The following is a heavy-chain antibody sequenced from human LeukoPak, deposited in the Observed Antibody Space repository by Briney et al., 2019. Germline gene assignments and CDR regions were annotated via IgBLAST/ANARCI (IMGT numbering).Heavy chain of an antibody. CDR3: ARVFTGDYFDY. V-gene: IGHV1-46*03. CDR1: GYTFTSYY. CDR2: INPSGGST. J-gene: IGHJ4*02. D-gene: IGHD1-14*01. Sequence: ALVKVSCKASGYTFTSYYMHWVRQAPGQGLEWMGIINPSGGSTSYAQKFQGRVTMTRDTSTSTVYMELSSLRSEDTAVYYCARVFTGDYFDYWGQGTLVTVSS.